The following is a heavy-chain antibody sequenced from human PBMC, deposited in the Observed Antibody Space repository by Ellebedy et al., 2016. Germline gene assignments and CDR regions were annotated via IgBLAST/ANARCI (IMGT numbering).Heavy chain of an antibody. CDR1: GDSVSSGNKF. Sequence: SETLSLXXTVSGDSVSSGNKFWSWIRQHPGKGLEWIGYIYYTVSSHYNPSLKSRVTISLDTSKNQFALNLTSVTAADAAGYYCARADTGFNWLNPWGPGTLVTVSS. J-gene: IGHJ5*02. D-gene: IGHD3-9*01. CDR3: ARADTGFNWLNP. CDR2: IYYTVSS. V-gene: IGHV4-61*01.